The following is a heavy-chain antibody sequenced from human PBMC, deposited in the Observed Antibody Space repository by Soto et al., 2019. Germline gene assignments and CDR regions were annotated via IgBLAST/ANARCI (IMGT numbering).Heavy chain of an antibody. CDR2: ISAYNGNT. CDR1: GYTFTSYG. Sequence: QVQLVQSGAEVKKPGASVKVSCKASGYTFTSYGISWVRQAPGQGLEWMGWISAYNGNTNYAQKLQGRVTMTTDTSTRTAYMELRSLRSDDTAVYYCARDPGGSGSYYRSYYGMDVWGQGTTVTVSS. V-gene: IGHV1-18*01. J-gene: IGHJ6*02. D-gene: IGHD3-10*01. CDR3: ARDPGGSGSYYRSYYGMDV.